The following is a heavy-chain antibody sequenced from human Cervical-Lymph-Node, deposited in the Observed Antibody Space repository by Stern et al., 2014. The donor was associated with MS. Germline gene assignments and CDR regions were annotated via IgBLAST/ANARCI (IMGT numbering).Heavy chain of an antibody. CDR3: AKVRWGYYYFDY. Sequence: EVQLVESGGGLVQPGRSLRLSCAASGFTFHDYAIHWVRQAPGKGLEWVSGIGWNGGSVVYADSVKGRFTISRDNAKNSLYLQMNTLRPEDTALYFCAKVRWGYYYFDYWGQGTLVTVSS. D-gene: IGHD2-21*01. J-gene: IGHJ4*02. CDR2: IGWNGGSV. CDR1: GFTFHDYA. V-gene: IGHV3-9*01.